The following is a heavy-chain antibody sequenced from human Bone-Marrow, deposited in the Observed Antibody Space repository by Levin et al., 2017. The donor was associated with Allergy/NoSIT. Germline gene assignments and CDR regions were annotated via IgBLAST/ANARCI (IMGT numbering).Heavy chain of an antibody. Sequence: GESLKISCAASGFTFSTYWMYWVRQPSGKGLVWVSRINSDGSSTTYADSVKGRFSVSRDNAKNTLYLQMNSLRAEDTAVYYCAIARGAFYFGSGSRGQGTLVSVSS. D-gene: IGHD3-10*01. V-gene: IGHV3-74*01. CDR2: INSDGSST. CDR3: AIARGAFYFGSGS. J-gene: IGHJ1*01. CDR1: GFTFSTYW.